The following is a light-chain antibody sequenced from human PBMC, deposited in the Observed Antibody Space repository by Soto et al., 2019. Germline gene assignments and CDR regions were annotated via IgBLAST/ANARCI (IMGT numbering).Light chain of an antibody. Sequence: DIQMTQSPSAMSASVGDRVTITCRASQGINNYLTWLQQEPGKVPERLIYAASSLQSGVPSRFSGSGSGTEFTLTISSLQPEDSATYYCLQHNTYPWTFGQGTKVDIK. V-gene: IGKV1-17*03. CDR2: AAS. J-gene: IGKJ1*01. CDR1: QGINNY. CDR3: LQHNTYPWT.